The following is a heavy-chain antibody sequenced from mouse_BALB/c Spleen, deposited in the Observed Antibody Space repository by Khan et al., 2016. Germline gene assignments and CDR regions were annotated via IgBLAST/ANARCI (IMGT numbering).Heavy chain of an antibody. CDR1: GYAFSTYW. CDR3: ARGVGPDY. CDR2: IYPGDGTT. Sequence: QVQLKQSGAELVRPGSSVKISCKASGYAFSTYWMNWVKQRPGQGIEWIGQIYPGDGTTKYKGKFKGKATLTADKSSSTAYMQLSSLTSEDSAVYFCARGVGPDYWGQGTTLTVSS. D-gene: IGHD4-1*01. V-gene: IGHV1-80*01. J-gene: IGHJ2*01.